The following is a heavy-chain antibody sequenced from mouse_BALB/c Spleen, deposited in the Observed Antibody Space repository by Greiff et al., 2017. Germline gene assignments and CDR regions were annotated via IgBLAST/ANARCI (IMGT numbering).Heavy chain of an antibody. CDR1: GYTFTDYY. D-gene: IGHD3-1*01. CDR3: ARRHHAMDY. J-gene: IGHJ4*01. Sequence: EVQLQQSGPELVKPGASVKMSCKASGYTFTDYYMDWVKQSHGESFEWIGRVNPYNGGTSYNQKFKGKATLTVDKSSSTAYMELNSLTSEDSAVYYCARRHHAMDYWGQGTSVTVSS. CDR2: VNPYNGGT. V-gene: IGHV1-19*01.